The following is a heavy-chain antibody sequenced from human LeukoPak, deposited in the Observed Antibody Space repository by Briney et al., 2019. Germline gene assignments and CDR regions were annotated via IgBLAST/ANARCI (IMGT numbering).Heavy chain of an antibody. CDR1: GGSVSSGSYY. V-gene: IGHV4-61*01. CDR3: ARIGDGYNDY. Sequence: PSETLSLTCTVSGGSVSSGSYYWSWVRQPPGKGLEWIGYIYYSGSTNYNPSLKSRVTISVDTSKNQFSLKLSSVTAADTAVYYCARIGDGYNDYWGQGTLVTVSS. D-gene: IGHD5-24*01. J-gene: IGHJ4*02. CDR2: IYYSGST.